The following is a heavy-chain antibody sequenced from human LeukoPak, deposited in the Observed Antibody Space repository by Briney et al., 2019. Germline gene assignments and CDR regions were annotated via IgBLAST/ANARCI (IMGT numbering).Heavy chain of an antibody. D-gene: IGHD3-10*01. V-gene: IGHV4-59*01. Sequence: PSETLSLTCTVSGGSISSYYWSWIRQPPGKGLEWIGYIYYSGSTNYNPSLKSRISISVDTSKNQFSLKLSSVTAADTAVYYCARVITMVRGVIIYWFDPWGQGTLVTVSS. CDR2: IYYSGST. CDR3: ARVITMVRGVIIYWFDP. J-gene: IGHJ5*02. CDR1: GGSISSYY.